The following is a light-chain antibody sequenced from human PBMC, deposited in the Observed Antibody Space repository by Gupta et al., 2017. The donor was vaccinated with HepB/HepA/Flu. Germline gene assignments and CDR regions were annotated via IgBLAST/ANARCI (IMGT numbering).Light chain of an antibody. Sequence: DIQMTQSPSSLSASVGDRVTITCQASQDIRNHLNWCQQKPGKAPKFLIYAASHLETGVPSNFSGRGSGTDLPLTISSLQPEDNATYHCQKYHSLPHAFGQGTGLEIK. CDR3: QKYHSLPHA. J-gene: IGKJ5*01. CDR2: AAS. V-gene: IGKV1-33*01. CDR1: QDIRNH.